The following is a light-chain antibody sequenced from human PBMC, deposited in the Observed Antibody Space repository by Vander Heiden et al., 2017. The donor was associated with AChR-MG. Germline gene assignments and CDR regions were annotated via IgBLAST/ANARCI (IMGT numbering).Light chain of an antibody. CDR2: GAS. J-gene: IGKJ2*01. Sequence: DIVMTQSPATLSVSLGERATLSCRASQSVRSYLAWYQQKPGQAPRLLFYGASTRATGTPARFSASGSGTEFTLTISSLQSEDFAVYFCQQYNNWYTFGQGTMLQIK. CDR3: QQYNNWYT. V-gene: IGKV3-15*01. CDR1: QSVRSY.